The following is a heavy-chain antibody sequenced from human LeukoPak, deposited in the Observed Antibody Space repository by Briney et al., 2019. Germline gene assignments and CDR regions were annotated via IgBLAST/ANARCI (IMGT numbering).Heavy chain of an antibody. D-gene: IGHD6-13*01. CDR2: ISYDGSNK. V-gene: IGHV3-30*18. CDR3: ANGYHYTSNLYVQFQH. CDR1: GFIFNNYV. J-gene: IGHJ1*01. Sequence: GGSLRLSCAASGFIFNNYVMHWVRQAPGKGLEWVAVISYDGSNKYYADSVKGRFTISRDNSKNTLYLQMNSLRAEDTAVYYCANGYHYTSNLYVQFQHWGQGTLVTVSS.